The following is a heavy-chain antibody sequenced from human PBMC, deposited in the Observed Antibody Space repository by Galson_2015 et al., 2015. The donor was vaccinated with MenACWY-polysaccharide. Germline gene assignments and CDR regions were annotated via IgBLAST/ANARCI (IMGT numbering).Heavy chain of an antibody. J-gene: IGHJ4*02. D-gene: IGHD1-26*01. CDR2: ISSGGTI. Sequence: LRLSCAASGFTFSSYSMNWVRQAPGKGLEWVSYISSGGTIYYADSVKGRFTISRDNAKNSLYLQMNSLRDDDTAVYYCARVLKGLVGATPDYWGQGSLVTVSS. CDR3: ARVLKGLVGATPDY. CDR1: GFTFSSYS. V-gene: IGHV3-48*02.